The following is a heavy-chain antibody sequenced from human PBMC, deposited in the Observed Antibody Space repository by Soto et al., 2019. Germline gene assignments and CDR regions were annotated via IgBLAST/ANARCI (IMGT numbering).Heavy chain of an antibody. CDR3: ARDPEYSNWFDP. J-gene: IGHJ5*02. V-gene: IGHV4-34*01. CDR1: GGSFSGYY. Sequence: SETLSLTCAVYGGSFSGYYWSWIRQPPGKGLEWIGEINHSGSTNYNPSLKSRVTISVDKSKNQFSLKLSSVTAADTAVYYCARDPEYSNWFDPWGQGTLVTVSS. D-gene: IGHD6-6*01. CDR2: INHSGST.